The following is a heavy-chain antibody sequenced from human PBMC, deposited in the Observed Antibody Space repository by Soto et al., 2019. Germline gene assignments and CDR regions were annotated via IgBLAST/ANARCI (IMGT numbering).Heavy chain of an antibody. CDR1: GGSISSYY. CDR3: ARDASEGIWAYSMDF. Sequence: PSETLSLTCTVSGGSISSYYWSWIRQPPGKGLEWIGYIYYSGSTNYNPSLKSRVTISVDTSKNQFSLKLSSVTAVDTAVYYCARDASEGIWAYSMDFWGKGTTVTVSS. CDR2: IYYSGST. J-gene: IGHJ6*03. D-gene: IGHD7-27*01. V-gene: IGHV4-59*01.